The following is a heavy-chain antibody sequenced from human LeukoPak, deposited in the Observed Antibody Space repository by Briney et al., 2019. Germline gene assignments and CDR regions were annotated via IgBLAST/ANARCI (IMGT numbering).Heavy chain of an antibody. D-gene: IGHD5-12*01. CDR2: ISSSSSTI. CDR1: GFTFSSYS. V-gene: IGHV3-48*01. CDR3: ARERGYSGYAFDY. J-gene: IGHJ4*02. Sequence: GGSLRLSCAASGFTFSSYSMNWVRQAPGKGLEWVSYISSSSSTIYYADSVKSRFTISRDNAKNSLYLQMNSLRAEDTAVYYCARERGYSGYAFDYWGQGTLVTVSS.